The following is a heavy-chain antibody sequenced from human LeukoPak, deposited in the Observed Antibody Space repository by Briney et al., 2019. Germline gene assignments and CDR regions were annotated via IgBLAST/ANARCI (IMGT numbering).Heavy chain of an antibody. V-gene: IGHV1-2*02. CDR3: ARGDSSSLGYYFDY. Sequence: ASVTVSCKASGYTFTGYYMHWVRQAPGQGLEWMGWINPNSGGTNYAQKFQGRVTMTRDTSISTAYMELSRLRSDDTAVYYCARGDSSSLGYYFDYWGQGTLVTVSS. CDR1: GYTFTGYY. CDR2: INPNSGGT. J-gene: IGHJ4*02. D-gene: IGHD6-6*01.